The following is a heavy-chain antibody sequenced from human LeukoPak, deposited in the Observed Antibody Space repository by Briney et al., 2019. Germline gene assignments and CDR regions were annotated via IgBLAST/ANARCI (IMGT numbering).Heavy chain of an antibody. Sequence: GGSLRLSCAASGFTVSSNYMSWVRQAPGKGLEWVSVIYSGGSTYYADSVKGRFTISRDNSKNTLYLQMNSLRAEDTAVYYCARDPPPYGRDSPSSFDWWGQGTLVTVSS. J-gene: IGHJ4*02. V-gene: IGHV3-66*01. CDR3: ARDPPPYGRDSPSSFDW. CDR2: IYSGGST. D-gene: IGHD4-17*01. CDR1: GFTVSSNY.